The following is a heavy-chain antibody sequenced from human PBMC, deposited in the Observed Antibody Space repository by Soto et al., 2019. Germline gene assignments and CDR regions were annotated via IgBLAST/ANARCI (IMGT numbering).Heavy chain of an antibody. CDR3: ARTRGFFGVVIDAFDI. CDR1: GYTFTSYG. CDR2: ISAYNGNT. D-gene: IGHD3-3*01. J-gene: IGHJ3*02. Sequence: GASVKVSCKASGYTFTSYGISWVRQAPGQGLEWMGWISAYNGNTNYAQKLQGRVTMTTDTSTSTAYMELRSLRSDDTAVYYCARTRGFFGVVIDAFDIWGQGTMVTVSS. V-gene: IGHV1-18*01.